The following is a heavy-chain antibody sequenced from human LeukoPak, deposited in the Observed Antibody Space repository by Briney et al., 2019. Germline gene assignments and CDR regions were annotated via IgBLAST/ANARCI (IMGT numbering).Heavy chain of an antibody. CDR1: GFTFSSSA. Sequence: GGSLRLSCAASGFTFSSSAMHWVRQAPGKGLEWVAAISYDGSNKYYADSVKGRFTISRDNSKNTLYLQMNSLRAEDTAVYYCARLRSGNYGMDVWGQGTTVTVSS. J-gene: IGHJ6*02. V-gene: IGHV3-30-3*01. D-gene: IGHD4-17*01. CDR2: ISYDGSNK. CDR3: ARLRSGNYGMDV.